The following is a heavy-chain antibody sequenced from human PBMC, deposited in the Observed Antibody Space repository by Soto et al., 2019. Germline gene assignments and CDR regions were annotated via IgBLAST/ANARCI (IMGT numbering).Heavy chain of an antibody. Sequence: QMQLVQSGPEVKKPGTSVKVSCKASGFTFTSSAVQWVRQARGQRLEWIGWIVVGSGNTNYAQKFQERVTITRDMSTSTAYMELSSLRSEDTAVYYCAAAPYYDIFLYYYGMDVWGQGTTVTVSS. D-gene: IGHD3-9*01. CDR3: AAAPYYDIFLYYYGMDV. CDR2: IVVGSGNT. V-gene: IGHV1-58*01. CDR1: GFTFTSSA. J-gene: IGHJ6*02.